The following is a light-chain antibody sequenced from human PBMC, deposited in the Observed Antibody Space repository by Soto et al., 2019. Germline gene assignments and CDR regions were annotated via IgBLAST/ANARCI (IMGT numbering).Light chain of an antibody. CDR3: QQYNNWPPYT. V-gene: IGKV3-15*01. Sequence: EIVMTQSPATLSVSPGERATVSCRASQSVGSNLAWYQQKPGQAPRLLIYGASTRATGIPARFTGSGSGTEFTLTIGSLQSEDFALYYCQQYNNWPPYTFGQGTNLDIK. J-gene: IGKJ2*01. CDR2: GAS. CDR1: QSVGSN.